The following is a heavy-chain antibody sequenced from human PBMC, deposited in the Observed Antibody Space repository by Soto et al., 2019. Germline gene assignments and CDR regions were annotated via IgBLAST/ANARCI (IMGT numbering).Heavy chain of an antibody. CDR2: MNPNSGNT. D-gene: IGHD6-19*01. CDR1: GYTFTSYD. CDR3: ARGGYSSGWYDQYNDAFDI. V-gene: IGHV1-8*01. Sequence: ASVKVSCKASGYTFTSYDINWVRQATGQGLEWMGWMNPNSGNTGYAQKFQGRVTMTRNTSISTAYMELSSLRSEDTAVYYCARGGYSSGWYDQYNDAFDIWGQGTMVTVSS. J-gene: IGHJ3*02.